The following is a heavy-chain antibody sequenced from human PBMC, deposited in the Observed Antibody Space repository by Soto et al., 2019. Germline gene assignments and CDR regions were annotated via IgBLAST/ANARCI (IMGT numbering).Heavy chain of an antibody. CDR3: ARDYGDYPAADY. V-gene: IGHV3-74*01. CDR2: INSDGSST. CDR1: GFTFSSYW. J-gene: IGHJ4*02. Sequence: EVQLVESGGGLVQPGGSLRLSCAASGFTFSSYWMHWVRQAPGKGLVWVSRINSDGSSTSYADSVKGRFTISIDNAKNTLYLQTNSLRAEDTAVYYCARDYGDYPAADYWGQGTVVTVSS. D-gene: IGHD4-17*01.